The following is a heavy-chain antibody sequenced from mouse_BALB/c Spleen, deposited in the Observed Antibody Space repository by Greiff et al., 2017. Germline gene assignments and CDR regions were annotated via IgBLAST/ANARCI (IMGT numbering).Heavy chain of an antibody. CDR1: GFTFTDYY. CDR3: ARDIRGDEAWFAY. V-gene: IGHV7-3*02. CDR2: IRNKANGYTT. J-gene: IGHJ3*01. Sequence: EVKLMESGGGLVQPGGSLRLSCATSGFTFTDYYMSWVRQPPGKALEWLGFIRNKANGYTTEYSASVKGRFTISRDNSQSILYLQMNTLRAEDSATYYCARDIRGDEAWFAYWGQGTLVTVSA.